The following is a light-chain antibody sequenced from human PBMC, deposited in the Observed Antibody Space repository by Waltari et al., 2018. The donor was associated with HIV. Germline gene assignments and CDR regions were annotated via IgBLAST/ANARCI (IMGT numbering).Light chain of an antibody. J-gene: IGKJ1*01. CDR1: QNVGAN. V-gene: IGKV3-15*01. CDR3: QQYNDLPQT. Sequence: EVVMTQSPDTLSVSPGERATLSCRASQNVGANLAWYQVRPGQAPSLLIYGATSRTTGFPARFSASGSGTEFTLTISSLQSEDFAIYYCQQYNDLPQTFGQGT. CDR2: GAT.